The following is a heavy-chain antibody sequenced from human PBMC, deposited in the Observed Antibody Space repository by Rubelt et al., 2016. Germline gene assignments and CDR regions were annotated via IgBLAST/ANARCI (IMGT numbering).Heavy chain of an antibody. CDR2: IKEDGSDK. CDR1: GGSFSGYY. CDR3: ATSKAAAGTD. V-gene: IGHV3-7*01. D-gene: IGHD6-13*01. Sequence: VQLQQWGAGLLKPSETLSLTCAVYGGSFSGYYWSWIRQPPGKGLEWVGNIKEDGSDKYYVDSVKGRFTISRDNAKNSLYLQMNSLRAEDTAVYYCATSKAAAGTDWGQGTLVTVSS. J-gene: IGHJ4*02.